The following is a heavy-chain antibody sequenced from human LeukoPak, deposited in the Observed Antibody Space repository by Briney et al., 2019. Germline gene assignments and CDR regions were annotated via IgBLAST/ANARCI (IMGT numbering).Heavy chain of an antibody. V-gene: IGHV1-8*01. D-gene: IGHD6-19*01. CDR1: GYTFTSFD. J-gene: IGHJ1*01. Sequence: ASVKVSCKASGYTFTSFDINWVRQATGQGLEWMGWMNPNSGNTGSAQKFQGRVTMTRNTSISTAYMELSSLRAEDTAVYYCARKYSSGWKLSVFQHWGQGTLVTVSS. CDR3: ARKYSSGWKLSVFQH. CDR2: MNPNSGNT.